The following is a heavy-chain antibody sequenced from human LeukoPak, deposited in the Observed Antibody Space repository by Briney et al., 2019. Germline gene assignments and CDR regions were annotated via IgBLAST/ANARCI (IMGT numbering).Heavy chain of an antibody. CDR2: ISNSGST. V-gene: IGHV4-59*01. CDR1: GGSISSYY. Sequence: SETLSLTCTVSGGSISSYYWSWIRQPPGEGLEWIGYISNSGSTNYNPSLKSRVTISEDTSKNQLSLKLSSVTAAGTAVYHCVRLQPNSGEWAFDIWGQGTMVSVSS. D-gene: IGHD6-19*01. J-gene: IGHJ3*02. CDR3: VRLQPNSGEWAFDI.